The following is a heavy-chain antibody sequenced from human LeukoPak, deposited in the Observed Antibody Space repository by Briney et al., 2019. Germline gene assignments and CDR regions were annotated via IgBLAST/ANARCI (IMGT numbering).Heavy chain of an antibody. CDR3: ATGPQSDAAGIFDY. V-gene: IGHV3-33*08. CDR1: GGSFSSYS. Sequence: PGGSLRLSCAASGGSFSSYSMRSLSQAPGKGLQWVAVIYSNGHTEYYAASVKGRFTMSRDNSKNTLYLQMNSLRAEDTAVYYCATGPQSDAAGIFDYWGQGTLVTVSS. D-gene: IGHD6-13*01. CDR2: IYSNGHTE. J-gene: IGHJ4*02.